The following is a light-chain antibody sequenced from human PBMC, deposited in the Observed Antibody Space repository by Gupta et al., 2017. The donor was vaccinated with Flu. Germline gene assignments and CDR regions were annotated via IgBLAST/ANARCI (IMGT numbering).Light chain of an antibody. Sequence: ALPPPPSLSAAPGPSITISCPATSSDIGNYNYVSWYQQHPGKAPKLLIYNVSERPSGVSNRFSASKSGNTASLTISGLQTEDEADYYCSSYTSFTTLVFGAGTKVTVL. V-gene: IGLV2-14*03. CDR2: NVS. J-gene: IGLJ1*01. CDR3: SSYTSFTTLV. CDR1: SSDIGNYNY.